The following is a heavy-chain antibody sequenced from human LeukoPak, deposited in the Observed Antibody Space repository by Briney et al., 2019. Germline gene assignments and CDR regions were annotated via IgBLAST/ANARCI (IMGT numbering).Heavy chain of an antibody. J-gene: IGHJ5*02. V-gene: IGHV4-4*07. D-gene: IGHD4-17*01. CDR3: ARDLDWDDYGETGWFDP. Sequence: SETLSLTCTVSGGSISSYYWSWIRQPAGKGLEWIGRIYTSGSTNHNPSLKSRVTMSVDTSKNQFSLKLSSVTAADTAVYYCARDLDWDDYGETGWFDPWGQGTLVTVSS. CDR2: IYTSGST. CDR1: GGSISSYY.